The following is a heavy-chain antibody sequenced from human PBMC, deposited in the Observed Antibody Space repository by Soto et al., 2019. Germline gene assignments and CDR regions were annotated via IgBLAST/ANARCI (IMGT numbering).Heavy chain of an antibody. D-gene: IGHD5-12*01. CDR2: IYYSGST. Sequence: SETLSLTCTVSGGSISSGGYYWSWIRQHPGKGLEWIGYIYYSGSTYYNPSLKSRVTISVDTSKNQFSLKLSSVTAADTAVYYCARASANWFDPWGQGTLVTVSS. CDR3: ARASANWFDP. V-gene: IGHV4-31*03. CDR1: GGSISSGGYY. J-gene: IGHJ5*02.